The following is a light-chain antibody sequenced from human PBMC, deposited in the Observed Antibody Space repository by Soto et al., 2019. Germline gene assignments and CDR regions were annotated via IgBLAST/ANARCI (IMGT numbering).Light chain of an antibody. J-gene: IGKJ1*01. CDR2: GAS. CDR3: QQDNNWPPWT. V-gene: IGKV3-15*01. CDR1: QSVSSN. Sequence: EIVMTQSPATLSVSPGERATLSCRASQSVSSNLAWYQQKPGQAPRLLIYGASTRATGIPARCSGRGSGTYFALNISSLQSEDFAGYYCQQDNNWPPWTFGQGTKVEIK.